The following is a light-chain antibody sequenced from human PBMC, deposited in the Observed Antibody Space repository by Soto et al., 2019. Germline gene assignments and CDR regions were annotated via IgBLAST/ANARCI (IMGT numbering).Light chain of an antibody. CDR1: QGISSY. CDR3: QQYYSYPAST. V-gene: IGKV1-8*01. CDR2: AAS. Sequence: AIRMTQSQSSFSASTGDRVTITCRASQGISSYLAWYQQKPGKAPKLLIYAASTLKSGVPSRFSCSGSGTEFTLSSSCLQSEDFATYYCQQYYSYPASTIGQRT. J-gene: IGKJ1*01.